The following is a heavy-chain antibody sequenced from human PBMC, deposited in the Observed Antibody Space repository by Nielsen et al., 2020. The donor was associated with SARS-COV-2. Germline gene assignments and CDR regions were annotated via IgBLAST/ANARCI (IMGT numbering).Heavy chain of an antibody. Sequence: GGSLRLSCAASGFTFSSYGMHWVRQAPGKGLEWVAVISYDGSNKYYADSVQGRFTISRDNSKNTLYLQMNSLRAEDTAAYYCAKDSLSMITFGGVIGAPCYWGQGTLVTVSS. CDR2: ISYDGSNK. V-gene: IGHV3-30*18. CDR3: AKDSLSMITFGGVIGAPCY. D-gene: IGHD3-16*02. J-gene: IGHJ4*02. CDR1: GFTFSSYG.